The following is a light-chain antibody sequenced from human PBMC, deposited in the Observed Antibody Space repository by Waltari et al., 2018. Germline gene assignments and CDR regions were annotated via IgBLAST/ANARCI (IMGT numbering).Light chain of an antibody. J-gene: IGLJ3*02. CDR3: ASYISYSTLEL. V-gene: IGLV2-14*03. CDR1: SSDVGAYNY. CDR2: DVS. Sequence: QSALTQPASVSGSPGQSISISCTGTSSDVGAYNYVSWYQQHPGKAPRLIIFDVSSPPSGVSGRFSGSKSGNTASLTISGLQGEDEAKYYCASYISYSTLELFGGGTSLTVL.